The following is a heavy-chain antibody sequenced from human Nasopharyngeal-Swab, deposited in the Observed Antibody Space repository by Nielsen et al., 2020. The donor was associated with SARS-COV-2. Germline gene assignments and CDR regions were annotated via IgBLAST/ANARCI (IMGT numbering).Heavy chain of an antibody. CDR2: FDPEDGET. V-gene: IGHV1-24*01. CDR1: GYTLTELS. D-gene: IGHD2-2*01. Sequence: ASVKVSCKVSGYTLTELSMHWVRQAPGKGLEWVGGFDPEDGETIYAQKFQGRVTMTEDTSTDTAYMELSSLTSEDTAVYYCARDDLIVVVPAAMEPPGMDVWGQGTTVTVSS. J-gene: IGHJ6*02. CDR3: ARDDLIVVVPAAMEPPGMDV.